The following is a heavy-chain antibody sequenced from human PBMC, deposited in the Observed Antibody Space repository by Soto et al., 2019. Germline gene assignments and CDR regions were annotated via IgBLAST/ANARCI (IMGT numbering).Heavy chain of an antibody. CDR3: ARGQGWGSGFDAFDI. D-gene: IGHD3-22*01. CDR1: GFTFSSYA. Sequence: HPGGSLRLSCAASGFTFSSYAMHWVRQAPGKGLEWVAVISYDGSNKYYADSVKGRFTISRDNSKNTLYLQMNSLRAEDTAVYYCARGQGWGSGFDAFDIWGQGTMVTVSS. V-gene: IGHV3-30-3*01. CDR2: ISYDGSNK. J-gene: IGHJ3*02.